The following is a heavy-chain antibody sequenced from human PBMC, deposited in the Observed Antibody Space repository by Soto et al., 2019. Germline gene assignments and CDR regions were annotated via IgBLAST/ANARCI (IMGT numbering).Heavy chain of an antibody. V-gene: IGHV1-69*13. Sequence: ASVKVSCKASGGTFSSYAISWVRQAPGQGLEWMGGIIPIFGTANYAQKFQGRVTITADESTSTAYMELSSLRSEDTAVYYCARTDIVLMVYAIPADYYYYGMDVWGQGTTVTVSS. CDR1: GGTFSSYA. J-gene: IGHJ6*02. CDR3: ARTDIVLMVYAIPADYYYYGMDV. CDR2: IIPIFGTA. D-gene: IGHD2-8*01.